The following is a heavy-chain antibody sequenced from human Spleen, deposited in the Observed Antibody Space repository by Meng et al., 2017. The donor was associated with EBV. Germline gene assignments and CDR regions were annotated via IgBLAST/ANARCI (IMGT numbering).Heavy chain of an antibody. CDR2: INQSGSI. CDR3: ARGPYYE. V-gene: IGHV4-34*01. D-gene: IGHD1-26*01. J-gene: IGHJ4*02. CDR1: GGSFSSYY. Sequence: QGPLQQWGAGLLKPSETLSRTCAVSGGSFSSYYWSWIRQPPGKGLEWIGEINQSGSIYYNPSLMGRVTISGDTSRNQFSLKLLSVTAADTAVYYCARGPYYEWGQGTLVTVSS.